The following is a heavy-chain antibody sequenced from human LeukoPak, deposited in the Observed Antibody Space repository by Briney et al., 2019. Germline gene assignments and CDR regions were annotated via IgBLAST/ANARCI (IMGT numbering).Heavy chain of an antibody. CDR3: ARGVCSSTSCYTYYYYGMDV. CDR1: GFTFSSYA. D-gene: IGHD2-2*02. CDR2: ISYDGSNK. J-gene: IGHJ6*02. V-gene: IGHV3-30-3*01. Sequence: GRSLRLSCAASGFTFSSYAMHWVRQAPGKGLEWVAVISYDGSNKYYADSVKGRFTISRDNSKNTLYLQMNSLRAEDAAVYYCARGVCSSTSCYTYYYYGMDVWGQGTTVTVSS.